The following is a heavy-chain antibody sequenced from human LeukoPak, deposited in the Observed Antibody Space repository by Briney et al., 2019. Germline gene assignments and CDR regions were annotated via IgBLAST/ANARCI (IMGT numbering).Heavy chain of an antibody. J-gene: IGHJ6*02. CDR3: ARYPYYDFWSGYSSYYYYYGMDV. V-gene: IGHV4-59*08. Sequence: SETLSLTCTVSGGSMSPYHWGWIRQPPGKGLEWTGYIYYSGSTNYNPSLKSRVTISVDTSKNQFSLKLSSVTAADTAVYYCARYPYYDFWSGYSSYYYYYGMDVWGQGTTVTVSS. D-gene: IGHD3-3*01. CDR2: IYYSGST. CDR1: GGSMSPYH.